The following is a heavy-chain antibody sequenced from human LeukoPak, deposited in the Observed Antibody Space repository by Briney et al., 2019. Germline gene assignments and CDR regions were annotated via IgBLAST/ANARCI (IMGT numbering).Heavy chain of an antibody. CDR3: ASSIVGAESYYYYYGMDV. Sequence: GESLKISCKGSGYSFTSYWIGWVRQMPGKGLEWMGIIYPGDSDTRYSPSFQGQVTISADKPISTAYLQWSSLKASDTAMYYCASSIVGAESYYYYYGMDVWGQGTTVTVSS. J-gene: IGHJ6*02. D-gene: IGHD1-26*01. CDR2: IYPGDSDT. V-gene: IGHV5-51*04. CDR1: GYSFTSYW.